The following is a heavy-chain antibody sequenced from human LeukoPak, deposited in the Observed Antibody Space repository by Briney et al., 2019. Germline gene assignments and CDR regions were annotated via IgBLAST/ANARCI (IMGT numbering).Heavy chain of an antibody. V-gene: IGHV1-2*02. CDR1: GYTFTGYY. Sequence: ASVKVSCKASGYTFTGYYLHWVRQAPGQGLEWMGCVNPNSGDTNYAQKFQGSVTMTRDTSISTVYMELSRLRSDDTAVYYCATDRGATLAFDIWGQGTMVTVSS. CDR3: ATDRGATLAFDI. J-gene: IGHJ3*02. CDR2: VNPNSGDT. D-gene: IGHD1-26*01.